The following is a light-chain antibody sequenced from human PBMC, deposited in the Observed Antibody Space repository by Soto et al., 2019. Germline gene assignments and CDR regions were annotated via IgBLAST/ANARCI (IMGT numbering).Light chain of an antibody. V-gene: IGLV1-51*01. Sequence: QSVLTQPPSVSAAPGQKVTISCSGTSSNIGNNYVFWYQHLPGTAPKLLIYDSNKRPSGIPDRFSGSKSGTSATLGITGLQTGDEAVYYCGTWDTSLSAVLFGGGTKLTVL. CDR2: DSN. CDR3: GTWDTSLSAVL. CDR1: SSNIGNNY. J-gene: IGLJ2*01.